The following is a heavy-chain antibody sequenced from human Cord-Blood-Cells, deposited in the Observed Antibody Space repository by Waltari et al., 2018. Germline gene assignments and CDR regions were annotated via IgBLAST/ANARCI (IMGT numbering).Heavy chain of an antibody. J-gene: IGHJ4*02. CDR1: GFTFSSYG. CDR3: AKEVGASGGLFDY. D-gene: IGHD3-10*01. CDR2: IAYDGSNK. V-gene: IGHV3-30*18. Sequence: QVQLVESGGGVVQPGSSLRLSCAASGFTFSSYGMHWVRQAPGKGQWLVAVIAYDGSNKYDADSGKGRFTISSDNSKNTLYLQMNSLRAEDTAVYYCAKEVGASGGLFDYWGQGTLVTVSS.